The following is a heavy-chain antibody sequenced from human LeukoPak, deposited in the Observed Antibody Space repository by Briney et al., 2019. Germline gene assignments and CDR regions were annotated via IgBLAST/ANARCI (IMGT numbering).Heavy chain of an antibody. CDR3: ARRAYGDSNWFDP. Sequence: SETLSLTCAVYGGSFSGYYWSWIRQPPGKGLEWIGYIYSSGSTNYNPSLKSRVTISVDTSKNQFSLKLSSVTAADTAVYYCARRAYGDSNWFDPWGQGTLVTVSS. V-gene: IGHV4-59*08. CDR1: GGSFSGYY. J-gene: IGHJ5*02. CDR2: IYSSGST. D-gene: IGHD4-17*01.